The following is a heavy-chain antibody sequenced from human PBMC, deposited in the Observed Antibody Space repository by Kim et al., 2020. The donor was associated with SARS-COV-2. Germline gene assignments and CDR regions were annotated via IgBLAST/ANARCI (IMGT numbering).Heavy chain of an antibody. CDR2: FDPEDGET. CDR3: ATPAYCGGDCYSDFQH. CDR1: GYTLTELS. Sequence: ASVKVSCKVSGYTLTELSMHWVRQAPGKGLEWMGGFDPEDGETIYAQKFQGRVTMTEDTSTDTAYMELSSLRSEDTAVYYCATPAYCGGDCYSDFQHWGQGTLVTVSS. J-gene: IGHJ1*01. D-gene: IGHD2-21*02. V-gene: IGHV1-24*01.